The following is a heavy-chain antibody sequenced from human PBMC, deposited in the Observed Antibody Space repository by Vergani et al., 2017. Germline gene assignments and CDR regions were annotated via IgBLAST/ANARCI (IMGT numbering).Heavy chain of an antibody. CDR3: ARHSTVEWLVKLGWFDP. D-gene: IGHD6-19*01. CDR1: GASIRSSNYY. V-gene: IGHV4-39*01. CDR2: IYYSGST. J-gene: IGHJ5*02. Sequence: QLQLQESGPGLVKPSATLSLTCSVSGASIRSSNYYWGWIRQPPGKGLEWIASIYYSGSTYYNPSLKSRVTISVATSKNQFSLKLSSVTAADTAVYFCARHSTVEWLVKLGWFDPWGQGILVTVSS.